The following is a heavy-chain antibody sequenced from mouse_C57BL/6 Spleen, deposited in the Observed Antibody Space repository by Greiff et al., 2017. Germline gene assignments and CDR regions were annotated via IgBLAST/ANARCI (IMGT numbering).Heavy chain of an antibody. V-gene: IGHV1-15*01. CDR3: TRSLITTVVATSYYYAMDY. J-gene: IGHJ4*01. Sequence: VQLQQSGAELVRPGASVTLSCKASGYTFTDYEMHWVKQTPVHGLEWIGAIDPETGGTAYNQKFKGKAILTADKSSSTAYMELRSLTSEVSAVYYCTRSLITTVVATSYYYAMDYWGQGTSVTVSS. CDR1: GYTFTDYE. CDR2: IDPETGGT. D-gene: IGHD1-1*01.